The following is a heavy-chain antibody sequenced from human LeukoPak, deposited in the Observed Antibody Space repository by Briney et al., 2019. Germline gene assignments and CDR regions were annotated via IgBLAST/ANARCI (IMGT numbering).Heavy chain of an antibody. CDR1: GYRFTSDW. D-gene: IGHD2-15*01. V-gene: IGHV5-51*01. Sequence: GESLKISCKGSGYRFTSDWIGWVRQMPGKGLEWMGFIYPGDSDTRYSPSFQGQVTISADKSVNTAYLQWSSLKASDTAMYYCARLSGRVVCSAGSCYIDSWGQGTLVTVSS. J-gene: IGHJ4*02. CDR3: ARLSGRVVCSAGSCYIDS. CDR2: IYPGDSDT.